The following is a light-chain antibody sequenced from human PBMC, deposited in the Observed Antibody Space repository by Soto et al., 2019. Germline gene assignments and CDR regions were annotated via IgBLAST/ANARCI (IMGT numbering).Light chain of an antibody. CDR2: GAS. J-gene: IGKJ1*01. CDR3: QQRSNSPPT. Sequence: EIVMTHSPATLSVSPGERATLSCGASQSVSSNLAWYQQKPGQAPRLLIYGASTRATAIPARFSGSGSGTDFTLTISSLEPEDFAVYYCQQRSNSPPTFGLGTKVDI. CDR1: QSVSSN. V-gene: IGKV3-15*01.